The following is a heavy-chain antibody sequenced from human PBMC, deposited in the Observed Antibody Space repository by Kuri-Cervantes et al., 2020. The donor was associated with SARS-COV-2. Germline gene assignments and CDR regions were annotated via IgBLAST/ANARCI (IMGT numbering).Heavy chain of an antibody. V-gene: IGHV4-34*01. J-gene: IGHJ6*02. CDR3: ARGLSKRITIFGVVITGSYYGMDV. D-gene: IGHD3-3*01. CDR2: INHSGST. Sequence: SETLSLTCTVSGGSISTYYWSWIRQPPGKGLEWIGEINHSGSTNYNPSLKSRVTISVDTSKNQFSLKLSSVTAADTAVYYCARGLSKRITIFGVVITGSYYGMDVWGQGTMVTGSS. CDR1: GGSISTYY.